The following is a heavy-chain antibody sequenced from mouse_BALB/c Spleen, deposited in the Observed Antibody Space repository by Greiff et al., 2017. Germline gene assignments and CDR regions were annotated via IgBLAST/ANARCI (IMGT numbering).Heavy chain of an antibody. CDR3: NGLGGYAMDY. D-gene: IGHD4-1*01. V-gene: IGHV14-4*02. Sequence: EVQLQQSGAELVRSGASVKLSCTASGFNIKDYYMHWVKQRPEQGLEWIGWIDPENGDTEYAPKFQGKATMTADTSSNTAYLQLSSLTSEDTAVYYCNGLGGYAMDYWGQGTSVTVSS. CDR2: IDPENGDT. J-gene: IGHJ4*01. CDR1: GFNIKDYY.